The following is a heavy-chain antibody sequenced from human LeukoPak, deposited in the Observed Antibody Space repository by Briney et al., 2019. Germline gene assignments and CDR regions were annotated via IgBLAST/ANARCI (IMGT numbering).Heavy chain of an antibody. CDR2: INHSGST. D-gene: IGHD3-9*01. Sequence: YPSETLSLSCSVSGDSISSSSFYWSWIRQPPGKGLEWIGEINHSGSTNYNPSLKSRVTISVDTSKNQFSLKLSSVTAADTAVYYCARGRKALRYFDWLPTQFFDYWGQGTLVTVSS. CDR1: GDSISSSSFY. J-gene: IGHJ4*02. CDR3: ARGRKALRYFDWLPTQFFDY. V-gene: IGHV4-39*07.